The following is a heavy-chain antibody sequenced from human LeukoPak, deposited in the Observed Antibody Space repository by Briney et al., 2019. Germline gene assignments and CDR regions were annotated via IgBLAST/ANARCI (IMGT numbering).Heavy chain of an antibody. CDR1: GGSISNYY. J-gene: IGHJ4*02. CDR3: ARFEKFYDSGAHYLDY. D-gene: IGHD3-22*01. CDR2: IYYSGNT. Sequence: SETLSLTCTVSGGSISNYYWSWIRRPPGKGLEWIGYIYYSGNTNYNPSLKSRVTMSVDTSKNQFSLKLNSVTAADTAVYYCARFEKFYDSGAHYLDYWGQGALVTVSS. V-gene: IGHV4-59*12.